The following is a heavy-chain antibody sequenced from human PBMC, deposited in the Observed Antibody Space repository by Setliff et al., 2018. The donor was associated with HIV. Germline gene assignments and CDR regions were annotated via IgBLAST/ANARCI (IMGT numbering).Heavy chain of an antibody. CDR3: ARTVPHSAAQDAFDI. Sequence: SETLSLTCAVSGYSISTNEWWGWIRQPPGKGLAWIGSVYHSGTTYYNPSLKSRVTLSADTSKNQLSLKLASVTAEDTGVYYCARTVPHSAAQDAFDIWGQGTVVTVSS. J-gene: IGHJ3*02. V-gene: IGHV4-38-2*01. CDR1: GYSISTNEW. D-gene: IGHD4-4*01. CDR2: VYHSGTT.